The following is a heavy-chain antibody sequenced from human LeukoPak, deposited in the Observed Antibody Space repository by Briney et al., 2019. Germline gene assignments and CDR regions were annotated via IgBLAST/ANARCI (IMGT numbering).Heavy chain of an antibody. CDR2: IKQDGSEK. J-gene: IGHJ4*02. CDR3: ARIYGSGSYYYFDY. Sequence: GGSLRLSCAASGFTFSSYWMSWVRQAPGKGLEWVANIKQDGSEKYYVDSVKGRFTISRDNAKNSLYLQMNSLRAEDTALYYCARIYGSGSYYYFDYWGQGTLVTVSS. V-gene: IGHV3-7*03. D-gene: IGHD3-10*01. CDR1: GFTFSSYW.